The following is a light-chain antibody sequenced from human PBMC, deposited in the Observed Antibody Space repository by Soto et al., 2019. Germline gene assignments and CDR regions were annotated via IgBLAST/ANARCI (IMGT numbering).Light chain of an antibody. V-gene: IGKV3-20*01. J-gene: IGKJ4*01. CDR2: GAS. CDR1: QSVRTNY. Sequence: EIVLTQSPGTLSLSPGERATLSCRASQSVRTNYLAWFQHKPGQAPRLLIYGASSTATGIPYRFSGSGSGIDFTLTINRLEPEDFEVYFCQQYSDSPLTFGGGTKVEIK. CDR3: QQYSDSPLT.